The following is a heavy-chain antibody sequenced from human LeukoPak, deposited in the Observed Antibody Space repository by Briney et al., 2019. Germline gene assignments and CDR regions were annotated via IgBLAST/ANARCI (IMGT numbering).Heavy chain of an antibody. J-gene: IGHJ4*02. V-gene: IGHV3-30*02. CDR1: GFTFSDYG. CDR2: IRYDGSFQ. CDR3: VKGLDYHLEY. Sequence: PGGSLRLSCAASGFTFSDYGMHWVRQAPGKGLEWVAFIRYDGSFQFYAGSVKGRFTFSRDDSKNTLFLQMNSLRAEDTAVYYCVKGLDYHLEYWGQGTLVTVPS. D-gene: IGHD3-16*01.